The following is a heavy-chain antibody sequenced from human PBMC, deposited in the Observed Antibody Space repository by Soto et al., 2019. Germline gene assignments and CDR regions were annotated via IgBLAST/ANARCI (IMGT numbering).Heavy chain of an antibody. D-gene: IGHD2-2*01. CDR3: AREGCSSTSCYGGLDY. V-gene: IGHV1-2*04. J-gene: IGHJ4*02. Sequence: ASVKVSCKASGYTFTGYYMHWVRQAPGQGLEWMGWINPNSGGTNYAQKFQGWVTMTRDTSISTAYMELSRLRSDDTAVYYCAREGCSSTSCYGGLDYWGQGTLVTVSS. CDR1: GYTFTGYY. CDR2: INPNSGGT.